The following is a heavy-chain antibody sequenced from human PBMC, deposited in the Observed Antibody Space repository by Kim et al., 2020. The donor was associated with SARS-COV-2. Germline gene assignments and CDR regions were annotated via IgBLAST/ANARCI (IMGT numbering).Heavy chain of an antibody. CDR2: ISGSGGST. CDR3: AQGPSCTGTTCSTVGAF. Sequence: GGSLRLSCAASGFIFSSYAMSWVRQAPGKGLEWVSAISGSGGSTYYAGSVKGRFAISRDNSKNTLYLQMNSLRSEYTAVYYCAQGPSCTGTTCSTVGAF. J-gene: IGHJ3*01. D-gene: IGHD2-2*02. CDR1: GFIFSSYA. V-gene: IGHV3-23*01.